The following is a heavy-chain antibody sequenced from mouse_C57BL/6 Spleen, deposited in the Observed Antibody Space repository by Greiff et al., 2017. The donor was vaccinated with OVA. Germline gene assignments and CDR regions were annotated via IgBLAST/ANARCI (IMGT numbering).Heavy chain of an antibody. CDR1: GFNIKNTY. CDR3: ACSDYRSSSEDAMDY. V-gene: IGHV14-3*01. Sequence: DVQLQESVAELVRPGASVKLSCTASGFNIKNTYMHWVKQRPEQGLEWIGRIDPANGNTKYAPKFQGKATITAAKSSNTAYLQLSSLSSEDTAFYYCACSDYRSSSEDAMDYWGQGTSVTVSS. J-gene: IGHJ4*01. D-gene: IGHD1-1*01. CDR2: IDPANGNT.